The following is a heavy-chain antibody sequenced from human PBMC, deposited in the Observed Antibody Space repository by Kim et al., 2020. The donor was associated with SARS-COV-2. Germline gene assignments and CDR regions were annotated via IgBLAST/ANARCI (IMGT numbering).Heavy chain of an antibody. D-gene: IGHD2-15*01. Sequence: ASVKVSCKASGYTFTGYYMHWVRQAPGQGLEWMGWINPNSGGTNYAQKFQGRVTMTRDTSISTAYMELSRLRSDDTAVYYCARDYCSGGSCYSPYYFDYWGQGTLVTVSS. CDR1: GYTFTGYY. CDR3: ARDYCSGGSCYSPYYFDY. J-gene: IGHJ4*02. CDR2: INPNSGGT. V-gene: IGHV1-2*02.